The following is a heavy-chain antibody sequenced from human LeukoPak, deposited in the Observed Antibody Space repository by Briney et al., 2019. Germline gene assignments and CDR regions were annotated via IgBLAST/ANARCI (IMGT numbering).Heavy chain of an antibody. CDR2: ISNDGSIT. CDR1: GFSFGSYG. CDR3: AKSKSPYPMDYIFDF. V-gene: IGHV3-30*18. Sequence: GGSLRLSCAASGFSFGSYGMHWVRQAPGKGLEWVAVISNDGSITKYGDSVRGRFTISRDNSKNTLYVQMNSLRTDDAAVYYCAKSKSPYPMDYIFDFWGQGTRVTVSS. D-gene: IGHD4-11*01. J-gene: IGHJ4*02.